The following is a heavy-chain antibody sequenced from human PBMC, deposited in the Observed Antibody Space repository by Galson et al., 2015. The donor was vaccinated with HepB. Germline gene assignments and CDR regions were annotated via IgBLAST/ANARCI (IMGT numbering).Heavy chain of an antibody. Sequence: SLRLSCAASGFTFSSYSMNWVRQAPGKGLEWVSSISSSSSYIYYADSVKGRFTISRDNAKNSLYLQMNSLRAEDTAVYYCASGQRVGATADYWGQGTLVTVSP. J-gene: IGHJ4*02. V-gene: IGHV3-21*01. CDR1: GFTFSSYS. D-gene: IGHD1-26*01. CDR2: ISSSSSYI. CDR3: ASGQRVGATADY.